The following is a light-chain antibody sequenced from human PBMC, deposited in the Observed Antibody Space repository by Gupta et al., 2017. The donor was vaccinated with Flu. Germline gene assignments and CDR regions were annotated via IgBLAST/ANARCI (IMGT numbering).Light chain of an antibody. Sequence: SSELTQDPAVSVALGQTVRITCQGDSPRSYYASWYQQKPGQAPVLVIYGKNNRPSGIPDRFSGSSSGNTASLTITGAQAEDEADYYCNSRGSSGNHPFGGGTKLTVL. CDR1: SPRSYY. CDR2: GKN. V-gene: IGLV3-19*01. J-gene: IGLJ3*02. CDR3: NSRGSSGNHP.